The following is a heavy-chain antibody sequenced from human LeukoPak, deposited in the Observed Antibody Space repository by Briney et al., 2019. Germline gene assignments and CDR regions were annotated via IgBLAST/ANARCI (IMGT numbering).Heavy chain of an antibody. CDR1: GYSISSGYY. CDR3: ARAYHSSWYLNWFYP. J-gene: IGHJ5*02. CDR2: IYHNGNT. Sequence: SETLSLTCAVSGYSISSGYYWGWIRQPPRKGLEWIGSIYHNGNTYYNPSLKSRVTISVDTSKNEFSLKLSSVTAADTAVYYCARAYHSSWYLNWFYPWGQGTLVTVSS. D-gene: IGHD6-13*01. V-gene: IGHV4-38-2*01.